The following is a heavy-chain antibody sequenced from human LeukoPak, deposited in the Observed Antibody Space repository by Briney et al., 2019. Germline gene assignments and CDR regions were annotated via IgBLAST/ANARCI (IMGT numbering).Heavy chain of an antibody. CDR3: VRVNYYGRVDYFDY. CDR2: INPNSGAT. V-gene: IGHV1-2*02. J-gene: IGHJ4*02. D-gene: IGHD3-10*01. Sequence: GASVKVSCKASGYTLTGHYMHWVRQAPGQGLEWMGWINPNSGATNYAQKFQGRVTMTRDTSINTAYMELSMLRSDDTAVYYCVRVNYYGRVDYFDYWGQGSLVTVSS. CDR1: GYTLTGHY.